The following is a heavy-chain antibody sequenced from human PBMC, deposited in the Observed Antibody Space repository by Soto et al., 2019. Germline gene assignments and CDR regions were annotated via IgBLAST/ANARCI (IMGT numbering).Heavy chain of an antibody. J-gene: IGHJ6*02. D-gene: IGHD2-2*01. CDR2: IIPIFGTA. CDR1: GGTFSSYA. CDR3: ARVLDIVVVPAASSSDV. V-gene: IGHV1-69*13. Sequence: ASVKVSCKASGGTFSSYAISWVRQAPGQGLEWMGGIIPIFGTANYAQKFQGRVTITADESTSTAYMELSSLRSEDTAVYYCARVLDIVVVPAASSSDVWGQGTTVTVSS.